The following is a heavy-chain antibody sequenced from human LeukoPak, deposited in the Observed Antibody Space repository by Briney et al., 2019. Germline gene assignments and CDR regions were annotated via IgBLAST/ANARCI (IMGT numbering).Heavy chain of an antibody. CDR2: MNPNSGNT. D-gene: IGHD3-10*01. V-gene: IGHV1-8*03. J-gene: IGHJ5*02. CDR1: GYTFTSYG. CDR3: ARGGGTMVRGVIIGGSLNWFDP. Sequence: ASVKVSCKASGYTFTSYGINWVRQATGQGLEWMGWMNPNSGNTGYAQKFQGRVTITRNTSISTAYMELSSLRSEDTAVYYCARGGGTMVRGVIIGGSLNWFDPWGQGTLVTVSS.